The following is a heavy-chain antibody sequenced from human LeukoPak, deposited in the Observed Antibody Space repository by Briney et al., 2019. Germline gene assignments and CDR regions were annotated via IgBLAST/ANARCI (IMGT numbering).Heavy chain of an antibody. D-gene: IGHD3-10*02. J-gene: IGHJ6*04. CDR1: GFIFNDYE. Sequence: GGSLRLSCVASGFIFNDYEMNWVRQAPGKGLEWVSYISSSGSTIYYADSVKGRFTISRDNAKNSLYLQMNSLRAEDTAVYYCAELGITMIGGVWGKGTTVTISS. CDR3: AELGITMIGGV. V-gene: IGHV3-48*03. CDR2: ISSSGSTI.